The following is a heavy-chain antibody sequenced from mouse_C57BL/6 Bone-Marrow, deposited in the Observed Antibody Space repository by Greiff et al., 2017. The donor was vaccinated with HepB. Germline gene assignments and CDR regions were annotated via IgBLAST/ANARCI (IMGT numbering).Heavy chain of an antibody. V-gene: IGHV2-5*01. Sequence: VKLMESGPGLVQPSQSLSITCTVSGFSLTSYGVHWVRQSPGKGLEWLGVIWRGGSTDYNAAFMSRLSITKDNSKSQVFFKMNSLQADDTAIYYCAKGGRLRRGAMDYWGQGTSVTVSS. CDR1: GFSLTSYG. CDR3: AKGGRLRRGAMDY. D-gene: IGHD2-4*01. J-gene: IGHJ4*01. CDR2: IWRGGST.